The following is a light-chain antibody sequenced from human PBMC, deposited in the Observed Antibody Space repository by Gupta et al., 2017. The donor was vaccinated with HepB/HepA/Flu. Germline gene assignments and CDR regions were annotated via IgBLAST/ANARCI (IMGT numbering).Light chain of an antibody. J-gene: IGLJ2*01. CDR1: SLRSYY. Sequence: SSELTQDPAVSVALGQTVRITCQGASLRSYYASWYQQKPGQAPVLGIEGKNNRPSGIPDRFSGSTSGNTGSLTIPGAPAEEDADEDGNSRGTSGNTHGVFGGGTKLTVL. CDR3: NSRGTSGNTHGV. V-gene: IGLV3-19*01. CDR2: GKN.